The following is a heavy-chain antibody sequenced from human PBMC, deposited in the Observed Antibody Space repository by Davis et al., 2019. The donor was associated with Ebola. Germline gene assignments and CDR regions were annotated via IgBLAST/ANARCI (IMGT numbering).Heavy chain of an antibody. Sequence: GESLKISCAASGFTFSSYAMHWVRQAPGKGLEWVAVISYDGSNKYYADSVKGRFTISRDNSKNTLYLQMNSLRAEDTAVYYCARDLGRGDGYRTFDYWGQGTLVTVSS. CDR2: ISYDGSNK. CDR1: GFTFSSYA. CDR3: ARDLGRGDGYRTFDY. V-gene: IGHV3-30-3*01. J-gene: IGHJ4*02. D-gene: IGHD5-24*01.